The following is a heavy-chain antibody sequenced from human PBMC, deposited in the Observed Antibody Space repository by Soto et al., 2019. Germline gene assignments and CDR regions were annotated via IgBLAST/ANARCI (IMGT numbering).Heavy chain of an antibody. CDR2: MNPNSGNT. D-gene: IGHD3-10*01. Sequence: ASVKVSCKASGYTFTSYDINWVRQATGQGLEWMGWMNPNSGNTGYAQKFQGRVTMTRNTSISTAYMELSSLRSEDTAVYYCARVPRGYYYYGMDVWGQGTTVTVSS. J-gene: IGHJ6*02. CDR1: GYTFTSYD. CDR3: ARVPRGYYYYGMDV. V-gene: IGHV1-8*01.